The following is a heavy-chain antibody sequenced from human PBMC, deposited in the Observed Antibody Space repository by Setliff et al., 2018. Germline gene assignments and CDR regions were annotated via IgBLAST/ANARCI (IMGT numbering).Heavy chain of an antibody. D-gene: IGHD4-4*01. CDR3: ARGFRSLDYRYYYYYYMDV. Sequence: KTSETLSLTCTVSGGSISSGGYYWSWIRQHPGKGLEWIGYIYYSGSTYYNPSLKSRVTISVDTSKNQFSLKLSSVTAADTAVYYCARGFRSLDYRYYYYYYMDVWGKGTTVTVSS. J-gene: IGHJ6*03. CDR1: GGSISSGGYY. CDR2: IYYSGST. V-gene: IGHV4-31*03.